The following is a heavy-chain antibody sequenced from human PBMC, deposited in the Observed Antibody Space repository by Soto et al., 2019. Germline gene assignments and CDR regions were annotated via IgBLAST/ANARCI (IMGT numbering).Heavy chain of an antibody. V-gene: IGHV4-59*01. D-gene: IGHD3-10*01. J-gene: IGHJ5*02. CDR1: GGSISSYY. CDR2: IYYSGST. Sequence: QVQLQESGPGLVKPSETLSLTCTVSGGSISSYYWSWIRQPPGKGLEWIGYIYYSGSTNYNPSLKSRVTISLDTSKNHFSLKLSSVTAADTAVYYWARAYFHCGSMGWFDPWGQGTLVTVSS. CDR3: ARAYFHCGSMGWFDP.